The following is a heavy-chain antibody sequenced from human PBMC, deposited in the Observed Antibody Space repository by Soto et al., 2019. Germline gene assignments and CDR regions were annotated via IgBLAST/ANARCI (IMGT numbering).Heavy chain of an antibody. D-gene: IGHD3-16*02. J-gene: IGHJ4*02. CDR3: ARGLSPPYCLDY. Sequence: PSETLSLTCAVYDESFSDYYWSWIRQPPGKGLGWIGEINHSGSTTYNPSLKSRVTISVDTSKSQLSLRVTSVTAADTAVYYCARGLSPPYCLDYWGQGTLVTVSS. V-gene: IGHV4-34*01. CDR1: DESFSDYY. CDR2: INHSGST.